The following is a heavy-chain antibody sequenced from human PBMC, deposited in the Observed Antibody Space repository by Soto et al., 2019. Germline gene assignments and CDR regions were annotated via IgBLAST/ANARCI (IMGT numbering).Heavy chain of an antibody. Sequence: GESLKISCQASGYTFTEYWVGWVRQMPGKGLEWMGIIYPDDSDTRYSPSFQGHVTISADKSISTAYLQWSSLKASDSATYYCARRDMLTGYVYFVHWGQGTQVTVSS. D-gene: IGHD3-9*01. CDR2: IYPDDSDT. CDR3: ARRDMLTGYVYFVH. CDR1: GYTFTEYW. V-gene: IGHV5-51*01. J-gene: IGHJ4*02.